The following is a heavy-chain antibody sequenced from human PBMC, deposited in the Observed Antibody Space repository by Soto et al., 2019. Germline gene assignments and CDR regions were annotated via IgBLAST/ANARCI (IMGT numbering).Heavy chain of an antibody. V-gene: IGHV4-4*07. CDR3: ARDGGTETTSYFDY. Sequence: SETLSLTCSVSGGSLSSYYWNWIRQPAGKGLEWIGRIFPSGSANYNPSLKSRVTMSVDTSKNQFSLKVSSVTAADTALYYCARDGGTETTSYFDYRGQGILVTVSS. CDR1: GGSLSSYY. J-gene: IGHJ4*02. CDR2: IFPSGSA. D-gene: IGHD3-3*01.